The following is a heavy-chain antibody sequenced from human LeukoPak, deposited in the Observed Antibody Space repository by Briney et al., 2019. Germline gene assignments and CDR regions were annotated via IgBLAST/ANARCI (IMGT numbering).Heavy chain of an antibody. Sequence: SETLSLTCTVSGGSISSYYWSWIRQPPGKGLEWIGNIYYSGSTNYNHSLKSRVTISVDRTKNQFSLKLSSVTAADTAVYFCARARNYYDSSDYYYEGDAFDIWGQGTMVTVSS. D-gene: IGHD3-22*01. CDR3: ARARNYYDSSDYYYEGDAFDI. CDR2: IYYSGST. V-gene: IGHV4-59*01. CDR1: GGSISSYY. J-gene: IGHJ3*02.